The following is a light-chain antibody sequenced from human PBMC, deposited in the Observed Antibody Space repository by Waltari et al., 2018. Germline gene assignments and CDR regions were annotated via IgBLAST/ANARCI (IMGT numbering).Light chain of an antibody. J-gene: IGKJ2*01. CDR1: QCVLYSSNNKNY. CDR3: QQYYSTPPYT. Sequence: DIVMTQSPDSLAVSLGERATINCKSSQCVLYSSNNKNYLAWYQQKPGQPPKLLIYWASTRESGVPDRFSGSGSGTDFTLTISSLQAEDVAVYYCQQYYSTPPYTFGQGTKLEI. V-gene: IGKV4-1*01. CDR2: WAS.